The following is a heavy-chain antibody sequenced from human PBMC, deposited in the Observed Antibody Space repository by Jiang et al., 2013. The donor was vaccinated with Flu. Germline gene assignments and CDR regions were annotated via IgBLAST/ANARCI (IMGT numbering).Heavy chain of an antibody. CDR1: GGTFNSHA. CDR3: ARDALTENQLPLDF. CDR2: IIPSYETT. J-gene: IGHJ4*02. Sequence: SGAEVKQPGSSVKVSCKASGGTFNSHAITWVRQAPGQGLKWMGTIIPSYETTSLAQQFQGRLTISADKSTTTAYMQLTNLKSEDTAVYYCARDALTENQLPLDFWGQGTLVTVSS. V-gene: IGHV1-69*06. D-gene: IGHD1-14*01.